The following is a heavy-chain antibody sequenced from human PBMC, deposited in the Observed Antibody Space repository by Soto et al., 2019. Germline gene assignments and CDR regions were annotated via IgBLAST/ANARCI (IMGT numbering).Heavy chain of an antibody. V-gene: IGHV1-18*04. CDR2: ISAYNGNT. J-gene: IGHJ2*01. D-gene: IGHD3-3*01. CDR3: AREEQVGNYDFLSGYYTRGPRLRYFDL. Sequence: SSVKVSWKASGYTFTSYGISWVRQAPGQGLEWMGWISAYNGNTNYAQKLQGRVTMTTDTSTSTAYMELRSLRSDDTAVYYCAREEQVGNYDFLSGYYTRGPRLRYFDLWGRGTLVPVSS. CDR1: GYTFTSYG.